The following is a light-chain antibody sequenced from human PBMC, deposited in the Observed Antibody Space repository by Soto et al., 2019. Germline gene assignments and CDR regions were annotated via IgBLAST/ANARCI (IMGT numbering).Light chain of an antibody. V-gene: IGKV3-20*01. CDR3: QQYGDSPLT. CDR2: GVS. Sequence: EIAFTQSPVPPSLSPGERATLSCRASQSVTSSYLAWYQQKPGQAPRLLIYGVSSRATGIPDRLSGSGAGTDFTLTISRLEPEDFAVYYCQQYGDSPLTFGGGTKVDI. CDR1: QSVTSSY. J-gene: IGKJ4*01.